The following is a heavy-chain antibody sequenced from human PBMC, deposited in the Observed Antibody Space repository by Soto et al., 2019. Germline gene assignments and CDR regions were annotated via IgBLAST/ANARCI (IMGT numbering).Heavy chain of an antibody. CDR2: IYYSGST. D-gene: IGHD3-3*01. V-gene: IGHV4-61*08. J-gene: IGHJ6*02. Sequence: KSSETLSLTCAVSGDSISSSGCWTWVRQPPGKGLEWIGYIYYSGSTNYNPSLKSRVTISVDTSKNQFSLKLSSVTAADTAVYYCARSVRFLEWSKTYYYYGMDVWGQGTTVTV. CDR1: GDSISSSGC. CDR3: ARSVRFLEWSKTYYYYGMDV.